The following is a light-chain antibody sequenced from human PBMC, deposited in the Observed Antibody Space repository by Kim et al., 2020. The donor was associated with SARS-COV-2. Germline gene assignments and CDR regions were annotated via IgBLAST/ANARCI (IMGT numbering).Light chain of an antibody. CDR2: ATS. CDR1: QGISNY. J-gene: IGKJ1*01. V-gene: IGKV1-27*01. CDR3: QKYDSTPWT. Sequence: DIQMTQSPSSLSASVGDEVTITCRASQGISNYLAWYQQKPGKAPKLLIYATSTLQSGVPSRFRGSRSGTDFTLIITRLQPEEVATYYCQKYDSTPWTFGQGTKVDIK.